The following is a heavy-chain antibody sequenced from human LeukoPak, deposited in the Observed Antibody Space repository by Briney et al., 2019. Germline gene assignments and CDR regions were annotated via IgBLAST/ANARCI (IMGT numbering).Heavy chain of an antibody. Sequence: VASVKVSCKASGGTFSSYAISWVRQAPGQGLEWMGGIIPIFGTANYAQKFQGRVTITTDESTSTAYMELSSLRSEDTAVYYCARDSGSYNYYFDYWGQGTLVTVSS. J-gene: IGHJ4*02. CDR2: IIPIFGTA. V-gene: IGHV1-69*05. D-gene: IGHD3-10*01. CDR1: GGTFSSYA. CDR3: ARDSGSYNYYFDY.